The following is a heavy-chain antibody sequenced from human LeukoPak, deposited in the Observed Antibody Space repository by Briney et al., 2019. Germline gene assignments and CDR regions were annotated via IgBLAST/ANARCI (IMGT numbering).Heavy chain of an antibody. CDR2: ISAYNGNT. CDR1: GYTFTSYS. V-gene: IGHV1-18*01. CDR3: ARGRGFYGSGSYYFASWFDP. Sequence: ASVKVSCKASGYTFTSYSFSWVRQAPGQGLEWMGWISAYNGNTNYAQKFQGRVTMTTDTSTRTAYMELRSLRSDDTAVYYCARGRGFYGSGSYYFASWFDPWGQGTLVTVSS. D-gene: IGHD3-10*01. J-gene: IGHJ5*02.